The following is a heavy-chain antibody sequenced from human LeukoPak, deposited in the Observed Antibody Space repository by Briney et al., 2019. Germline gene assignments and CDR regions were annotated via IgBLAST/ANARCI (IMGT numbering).Heavy chain of an antibody. V-gene: IGHV4-34*01. D-gene: IGHD5-12*01. J-gene: IGHJ4*02. Sequence: PSETLSLTCAVYGGSFSGYYRSWIRQPPGKGLEWIGEINHSGSTNYNPSLKSRVTISVDTSKNQFSLKLSSVTAADTAVYYCARGKMRVANYFFDYWGQGTLVTVSS. CDR1: GGSFSGYY. CDR2: INHSGST. CDR3: ARGKMRVANYFFDY.